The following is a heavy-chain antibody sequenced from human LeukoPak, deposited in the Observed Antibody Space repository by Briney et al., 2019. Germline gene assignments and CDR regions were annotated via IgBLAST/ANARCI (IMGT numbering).Heavy chain of an antibody. CDR3: ARGKASSPFDY. CDR1: GFTFSNYA. Sequence: GGSLRLSCAASGFTFSNYAMHWVRQAPGKGLEWLAIISYDGSNKYYADSVKGRFTISRDNSKNTLYVQMNGLRVDDTAVYYCARGKASSPFDYWGQGTLVTVSS. V-gene: IGHV3-30-3*01. J-gene: IGHJ4*02. D-gene: IGHD2-2*01. CDR2: ISYDGSNK.